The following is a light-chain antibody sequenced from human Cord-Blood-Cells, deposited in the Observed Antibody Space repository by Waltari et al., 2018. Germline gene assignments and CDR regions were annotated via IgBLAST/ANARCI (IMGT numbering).Light chain of an antibody. Sequence: DTVLQQSPGTPALSPGDIANTSCRARQSVSSSYLTWDQQKPGQAPMLLIYGASSRATGIPDRFSGSGSGTDFTLTISRLEPEDFAVYYCQQYGSSPYTFGQGTKLEIK. J-gene: IGKJ2*01. CDR2: GAS. CDR1: QSVSSSY. CDR3: QQYGSSPYT. V-gene: IGKV3-20*01.